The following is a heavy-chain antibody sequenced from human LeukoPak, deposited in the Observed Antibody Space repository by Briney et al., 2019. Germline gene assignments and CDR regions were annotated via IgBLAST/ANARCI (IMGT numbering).Heavy chain of an antibody. CDR1: GFTFSHCD. V-gene: IGHV3-48*03. CDR3: ARGGWSDYIWGVLDY. D-gene: IGHD1-26*01. J-gene: IGHJ4*02. Sequence: GGSLRLSCAVSGFTFSHCDMNWVRQTPGKGLEWVSYISSSGDAIYYADSVQGRFTISRDNARDSLFLQMNSLRAEDTAVYYCARGGWSDYIWGVLDYWGQGTLVTVSS. CDR2: ISSSGDAI.